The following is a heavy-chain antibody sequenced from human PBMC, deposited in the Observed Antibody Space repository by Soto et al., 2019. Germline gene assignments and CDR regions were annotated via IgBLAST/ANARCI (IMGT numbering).Heavy chain of an antibody. J-gene: IGHJ4*02. Sequence: GGLRLSCAASGFTFSSYAMSWVRQAPGKGLEWVSAISGSGGSTYYADSVKGRFTISRDNSKNTLYLQMNSLRAEDTAVYYCAKDLFGFGESHWGQGTLVTVSS. D-gene: IGHD3-10*01. CDR3: AKDLFGFGESH. CDR2: ISGSGGST. CDR1: GFTFSSYA. V-gene: IGHV3-23*01.